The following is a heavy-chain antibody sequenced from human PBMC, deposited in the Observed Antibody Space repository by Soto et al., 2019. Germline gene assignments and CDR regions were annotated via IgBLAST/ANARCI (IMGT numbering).Heavy chain of an antibody. Sequence: GGSLRLSCAASGVTFSNYWMHWVRQAPGKGLVWVSRINRDGSSTSYADSVKGRVTISRDNAKNTLYLQMNSLRAEDTAVYYCTRVREMTTIGFSYWGQGTLVTVSS. CDR1: GVTFSNYW. CDR3: TRVREMTTIGFSY. D-gene: IGHD4-4*01. CDR2: INRDGSST. J-gene: IGHJ4*02. V-gene: IGHV3-74*01.